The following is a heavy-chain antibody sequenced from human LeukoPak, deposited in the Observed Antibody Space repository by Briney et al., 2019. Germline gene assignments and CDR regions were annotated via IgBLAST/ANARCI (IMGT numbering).Heavy chain of an antibody. V-gene: IGHV3-7*01. Sequence: GGSLRLSCAASGLTFSYHYMSWVRQAPGKGLEWVANLNQDGSERNYVDSVKGRFTISRDNAKNSLYLQMNSLRAEDTAVYYCAKDLGGGVGGDYWGQGTLVTVSS. CDR2: LNQDGSER. CDR1: GLTFSYHY. D-gene: IGHD3-10*01. CDR3: AKDLGGGVGGDY. J-gene: IGHJ4*02.